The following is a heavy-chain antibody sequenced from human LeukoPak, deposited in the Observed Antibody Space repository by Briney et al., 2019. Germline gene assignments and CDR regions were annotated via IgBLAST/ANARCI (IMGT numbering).Heavy chain of an antibody. V-gene: IGHV1-8*01. J-gene: IGHJ3*02. CDR3: ARLIAVAGPDAFDI. CDR2: MNPNSGNT. CDR1: GYTFTSYD. Sequence: ASVKVSCKASGYTFTSYDINWVRKATGQGLEWMGWMNPNSGNTGYAQKFQGRVTMTRNTSISTAYMELSSLRSEDTAVYYCARLIAVAGPDAFDIWGQGTMVTVSS. D-gene: IGHD6-19*01.